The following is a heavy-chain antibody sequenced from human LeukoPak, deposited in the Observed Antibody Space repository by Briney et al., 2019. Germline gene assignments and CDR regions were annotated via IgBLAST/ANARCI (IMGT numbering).Heavy chain of an antibody. Sequence: GGSLRLPCAASGFTFSNYWMTWVRQAPGKGLEWVANIKQDGSEKYYVDSVKGRFTISRDNAKKSLYLQMYSLRTEDTAVYYCGRAMDVWGQGTTVTVSS. J-gene: IGHJ6*02. CDR2: IKQDGSEK. V-gene: IGHV3-7*03. CDR3: GRAMDV. CDR1: GFTFSNYW.